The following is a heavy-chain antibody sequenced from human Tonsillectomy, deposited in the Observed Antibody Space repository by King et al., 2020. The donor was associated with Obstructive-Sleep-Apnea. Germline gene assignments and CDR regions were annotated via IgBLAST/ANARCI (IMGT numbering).Heavy chain of an antibody. CDR2: TSYDGSNK. D-gene: IGHD4-17*01. CDR3: AHMTTVNYYYYYGMDV. Sequence: VQLVESGGGVVQPGRSLRLSCAASGFTFSSYAMHWVRQAPGKGLEWVAVTSYDGSNKYYADSVKGRFTISRDNSKNTLYLQMNSLRAEDTAVYYCAHMTTVNYYYYYGMDVWGQATTVTVSS. J-gene: IGHJ6*02. V-gene: IGHV3-30*04. CDR1: GFTFSSYA.